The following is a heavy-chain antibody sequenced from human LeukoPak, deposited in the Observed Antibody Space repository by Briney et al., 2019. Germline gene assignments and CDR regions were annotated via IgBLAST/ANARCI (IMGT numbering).Heavy chain of an antibody. J-gene: IGHJ4*02. Sequence: GGSLRLSCAASGFTFSSFSMNWVRQAPGKGLEWVSSISSGGDYKHYADSVKGRLTISRDNAKNSLFLQMNSLRAEDTAVYYCASSRGSWPDYFDYWGQGTLVTVSS. D-gene: IGHD6-13*01. V-gene: IGHV3-21*01. CDR2: ISSGGDYK. CDR3: ASSRGSWPDYFDY. CDR1: GFTFSSFS.